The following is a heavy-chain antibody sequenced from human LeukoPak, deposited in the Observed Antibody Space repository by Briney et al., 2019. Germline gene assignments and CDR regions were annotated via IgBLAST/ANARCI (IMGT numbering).Heavy chain of an antibody. CDR1: GFTFSSYG. J-gene: IGHJ4*02. CDR2: IRYDGSNK. D-gene: IGHD6-19*01. Sequence: GGSLRLSCAASGFTFSSYGMHWVRQAPGKGLEWVAIIRYDGSNKYYADSVKGRFTISRDNAKNSLYLQINSLRAEDTAVYYCARGATGAVAAPYDYWGQGTLVTVSS. CDR3: ARGATGAVAAPYDY. V-gene: IGHV3-30*02.